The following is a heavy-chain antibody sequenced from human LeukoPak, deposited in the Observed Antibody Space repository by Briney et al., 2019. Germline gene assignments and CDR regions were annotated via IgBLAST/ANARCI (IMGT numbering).Heavy chain of an antibody. CDR3: AIDCSSTSCYQGNVY. CDR1: GGTFSSYT. V-gene: IGHV1-69*02. Sequence: SVKVSCKASGGTFSSYTISWVRQAPGQGLEWMGRIIPILGIANNAQKFQGTVTITADKSTSTAYMELSSLRSEDTAVYYCAIDCSSTSCYQGNVYWGQGTLVTVSS. J-gene: IGHJ4*02. CDR2: IIPILGIA. D-gene: IGHD2-2*01.